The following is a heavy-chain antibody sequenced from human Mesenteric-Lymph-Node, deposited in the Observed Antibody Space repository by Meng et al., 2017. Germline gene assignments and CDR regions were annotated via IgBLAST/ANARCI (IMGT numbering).Heavy chain of an antibody. CDR1: GGSINSGGYY. Sequence: VQLQESGPGLVKPPQTLSLTCTVSGGSINSGGYYWSWIRQHPRKGLEWIGYIYYSGSTYYSPSLKSRVTISVDTSKNQFSLKLSSVTAADTAVYYCARADKVRFDYWGQGTLVTVSS. V-gene: IGHV4-31*03. J-gene: IGHJ4*02. CDR2: IYYSGST. CDR3: ARADKVRFDY.